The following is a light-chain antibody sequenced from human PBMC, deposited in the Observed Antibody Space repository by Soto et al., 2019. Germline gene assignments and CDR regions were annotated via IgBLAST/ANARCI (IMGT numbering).Light chain of an antibody. CDR1: SSDVGAYDF. J-gene: IGLJ1*01. CDR2: EVS. CDR3: SSHTTSNTRV. Sequence: QSALTHAASVSGYPGQSIAISCTGTSSDVGAYDFVSWYQQHPDKAPKLLIYEVSNRPSGVSDRFSGSKSVNTATLTISGLQAEDEADYYCSSHTTSNTRVFGTGTKLTVL. V-gene: IGLV2-14*03.